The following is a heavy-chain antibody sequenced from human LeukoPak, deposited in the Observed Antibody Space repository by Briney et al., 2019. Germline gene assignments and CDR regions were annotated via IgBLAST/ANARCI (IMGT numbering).Heavy chain of an antibody. CDR1: GFTFSVYW. V-gene: IGHV3-7*05. D-gene: IGHD3-10*01. CDR3: ATEVWFRADS. J-gene: IGHJ4*02. Sequence: TGGSLRLSCAASGFTFSVYWMTWVRQAPGKGLEWVATIDQYGGQKNYVESVKGRFTISRDNAENSLFLQMNSLRADDTAVYYCATEVWFRADSWSQGTLVTVSS. CDR2: IDQYGGQK.